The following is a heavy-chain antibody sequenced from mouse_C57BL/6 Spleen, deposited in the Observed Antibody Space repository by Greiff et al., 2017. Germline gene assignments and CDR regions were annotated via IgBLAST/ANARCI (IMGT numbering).Heavy chain of an antibody. D-gene: IGHD2-3*01. Sequence: DVMLVESGGGLVQPKGSLKLSCAASGFTFNTYAMHWVRQAPGKGLEWVARIRSKSSNYATYYADSVKDRFTISRDDSQSMLYLQMNNLKTEDTAMYYCVREGDGYYSYYFDYWGQGTTLTVSS. CDR2: IRSKSSNYAT. V-gene: IGHV10-3*01. CDR3: VREGDGYYSYYFDY. J-gene: IGHJ2*01. CDR1: GFTFNTYA.